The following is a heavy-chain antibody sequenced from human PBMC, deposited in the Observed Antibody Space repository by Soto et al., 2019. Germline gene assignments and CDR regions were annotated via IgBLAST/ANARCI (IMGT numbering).Heavy chain of an antibody. CDR3: ARAREGYQLPVWYFDL. V-gene: IGHV4-31*03. Sequence: PSETLSLTCTVSGGSISRGGYYWSWIRQHPGKGLEWIGYIYYSGSTYYNPSLKSRVTISVDTSKNQFSLKLSSVTAADTAVYYCARAREGYQLPVWYFDLWGRGTLVTVSS. CDR1: GGSISRGGYY. J-gene: IGHJ2*01. CDR2: IYYSGST. D-gene: IGHD2-2*01.